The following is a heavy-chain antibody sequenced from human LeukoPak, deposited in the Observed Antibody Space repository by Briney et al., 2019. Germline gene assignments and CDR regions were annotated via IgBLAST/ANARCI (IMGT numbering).Heavy chain of an antibody. D-gene: IGHD6-19*01. CDR3: ARVGISGWSYYFDH. CDR1: GFTFSNYA. CDR2: ISSDGTNK. V-gene: IGHV3-30*01. J-gene: IGHJ4*02. Sequence: GRSLRLSCAASGFTFSNYAIHWVRQAPGRGLEWVTVISSDGTNKYYADSVKGRFTISRDNSKNTADLQMNSLRPEDTAVYYCARVGISGWSYYFDHWGQGTLVTVCS.